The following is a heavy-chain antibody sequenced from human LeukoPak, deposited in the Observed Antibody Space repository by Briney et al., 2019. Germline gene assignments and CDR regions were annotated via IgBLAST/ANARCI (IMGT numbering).Heavy chain of an antibody. D-gene: IGHD3-22*01. Sequence: ASVKVSCKAFGYTFTGYYMHWVRQAPGQGLELMGWINPNSGGTNYAQKFQGRVTMTRDTSISTAYMELSRLRSDDTAVYYCARDEYYYDSSGYFYWGQGTLVTVFS. J-gene: IGHJ4*02. V-gene: IGHV1-2*02. CDR3: ARDEYYYDSSGYFY. CDR2: INPNSGGT. CDR1: GYTFTGYY.